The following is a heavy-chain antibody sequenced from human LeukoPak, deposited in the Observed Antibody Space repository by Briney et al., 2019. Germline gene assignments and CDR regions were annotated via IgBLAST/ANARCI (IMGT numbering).Heavy chain of an antibody. D-gene: IGHD2-21*02. J-gene: IGHJ3*02. Sequence: PGGSLRLSCAASGFTFSSYSMNWFRQAPGKGLEWVSSISSSSSYIYYADSVKGRFTISRDNAKNSLYLQMNSLRAEDTAVYYCARDSDWGCGGDCYRGDAFDIWGQGTMVTVSS. V-gene: IGHV3-21*04. CDR3: ARDSDWGCGGDCYRGDAFDI. CDR2: ISSSSSYI. CDR1: GFTFSSYS.